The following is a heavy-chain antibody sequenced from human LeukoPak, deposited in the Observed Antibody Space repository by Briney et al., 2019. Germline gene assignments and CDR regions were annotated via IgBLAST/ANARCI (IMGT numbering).Heavy chain of an antibody. J-gene: IGHJ4*02. D-gene: IGHD3-22*01. V-gene: IGHV7-4-1*02. Sequence: ASVKVSCKASGYTFTNYAMNWVRQAPGQGLEWMGWINTNTGNPTYAQGFTGRFVFSSDTSVSTAYLQISSLKAEDTAVYYCARDPNHYYDSSAYYGDYWGQGTLVTVSS. CDR2: INTNTGNP. CDR1: GYTFTNYA. CDR3: ARDPNHYYDSSAYYGDY.